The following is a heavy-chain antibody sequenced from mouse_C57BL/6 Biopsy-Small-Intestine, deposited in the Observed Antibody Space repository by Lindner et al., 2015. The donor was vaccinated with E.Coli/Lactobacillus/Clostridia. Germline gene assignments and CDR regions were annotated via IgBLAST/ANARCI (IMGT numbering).Heavy chain of an antibody. CDR2: INPNNGGT. CDR1: GYTFTDYN. J-gene: IGHJ1*03. Sequence: QLQESGPELVKPGASVKMSCKASGYTFTDYNMHWVKQSHGKSLEWIGYINPNNGGTSYNQKFKGKATLTADKSSSTAYMQLSSLTSEDSAVYYCARYYYGSSYHWYFDVWGTGTTVTVSS. V-gene: IGHV1-22*01. D-gene: IGHD1-1*01. CDR3: ARYYYGSSYHWYFDV.